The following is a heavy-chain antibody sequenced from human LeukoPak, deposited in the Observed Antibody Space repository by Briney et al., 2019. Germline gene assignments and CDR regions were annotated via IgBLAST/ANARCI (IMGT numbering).Heavy chain of an antibody. Sequence: GGSLRLSCTASGFTFRSYWMTWVRQAPGKGLEWVAIVKQEGTEKYYVDSVKGRFTISRDDAKNSLYLQMNSLRVEDTAIYYCARDFQNIATDSWGQGTLVTVSS. V-gene: IGHV3-7*01. J-gene: IGHJ5*01. CDR3: ARDFQNIATDS. CDR1: GFTFRSYW. CDR2: VKQEGTEK. D-gene: IGHD2/OR15-2a*01.